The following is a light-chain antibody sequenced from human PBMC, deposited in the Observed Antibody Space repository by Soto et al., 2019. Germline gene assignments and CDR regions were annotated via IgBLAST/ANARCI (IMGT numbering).Light chain of an antibody. CDR2: DNS. CDR1: SSNIGNNY. J-gene: IGLJ3*02. V-gene: IGLV1-51*01. CDR3: ATRDNSLKTGV. Sequence: QSALTQPASVSAAPGQKVTISCSGSSSNIGNNYVSWYQHFPGTAPKLLIYDNSKRPSGTPDRFSGSKSGTSATLGITGLQTGDEADYYCATRDNSLKTGVFGGGTKLTVL.